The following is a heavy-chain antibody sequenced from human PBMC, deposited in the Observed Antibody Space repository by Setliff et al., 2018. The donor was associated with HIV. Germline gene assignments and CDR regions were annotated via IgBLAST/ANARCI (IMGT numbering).Heavy chain of an antibody. D-gene: IGHD3-22*01. CDR3: ARPNYYDSSGSFDY. CDR1: GFTFSNYE. Sequence: PGGSLRLSCAASGFTFSNYEINWVRQAPGKGLEWVSYISSSGTTIYYADSVKGRFTISRDNAKYSLYLQMNSLRAEDTAVYYCARPNYYDSSGSFDYWGQGTLVTVSS. CDR2: ISSSGTTI. V-gene: IGHV3-48*03. J-gene: IGHJ4*02.